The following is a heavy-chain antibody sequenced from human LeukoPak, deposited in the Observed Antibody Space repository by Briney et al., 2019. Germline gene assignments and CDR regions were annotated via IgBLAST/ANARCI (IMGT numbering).Heavy chain of an antibody. CDR1: GYSFTDCH. V-gene: IGHV1-46*01. D-gene: IGHD3-10*01. J-gene: IGHJ6*02. CDR3: ARDGVGKRSFMDV. Sequence: ASVKVSCKTSGYSFTDCHVHWVRQAPGQGLEWMGIINPSGGSTSYAQKFQGRVTMTRDTSTSTVYMELSSLRSEDTAVYYCARDGVGKRSFMDVWGQGTTVTVSS. CDR2: INPSGGST.